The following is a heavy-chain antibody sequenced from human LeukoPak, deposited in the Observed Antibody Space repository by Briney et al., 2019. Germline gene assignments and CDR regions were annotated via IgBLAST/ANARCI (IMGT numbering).Heavy chain of an antibody. D-gene: IGHD1-26*01. J-gene: IGHJ4*02. CDR3: ARKDSGSYLN. Sequence: PGGSLRLSCAASGFTLRYYGMHWVRQAPGKGLEWVAFISYDGSKKYYADSVKGRFTISRDNSKNTLYLQMNSLRAEDTAVYYCARKDSGSYLNWGQGTLVTVSS. CDR2: ISYDGSKK. CDR1: GFTLRYYG. V-gene: IGHV3-30*03.